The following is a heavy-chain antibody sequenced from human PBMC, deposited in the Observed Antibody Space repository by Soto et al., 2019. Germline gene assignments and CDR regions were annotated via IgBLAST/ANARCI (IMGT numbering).Heavy chain of an antibody. V-gene: IGHV3-30-3*01. CDR2: ISYNGGNK. J-gene: IGHJ2*01. D-gene: IGHD4-17*01. CDR1: GFTFSHYA. Sequence: GGSLRLSCAASGFTFSHYAMHWVRQAPGKGLEWVALISYNGGNKYSADSVKGRFTISRDNSKDTLYLQMNSLRLEDTAVYYCARDARTTVTTRGVWYFDLWGHGTLVTVSS. CDR3: ARDARTTVTTRGVWYFDL.